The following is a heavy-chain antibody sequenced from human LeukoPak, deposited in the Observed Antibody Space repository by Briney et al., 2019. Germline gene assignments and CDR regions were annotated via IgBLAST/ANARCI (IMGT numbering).Heavy chain of an antibody. D-gene: IGHD3-10*01. Sequence: PGGSLRLSCAASGFTFSSYAMNWVRQAPGKGLEWVSSISSSSYIYYADSVKGRFTISRDNAKNSLYLQMNSLRAEDTAVYYCARLAYGSGSSLDYWGQGTLVTVSS. V-gene: IGHV3-21*01. J-gene: IGHJ4*02. CDR1: GFTFSSYA. CDR3: ARLAYGSGSSLDY. CDR2: ISSSSYI.